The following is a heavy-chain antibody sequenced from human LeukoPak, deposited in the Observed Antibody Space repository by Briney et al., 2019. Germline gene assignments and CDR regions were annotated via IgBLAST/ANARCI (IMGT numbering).Heavy chain of an antibody. V-gene: IGHV1-2*06. Sequence: ASVKVSCKASGYTFTGYYMHWVRQAPGQGLEWMGRINPKSGGTNYAQKFQGRVTMSRDTSISTACMDLSRLRSDDTAVYYCARSGRGYQDYWGQGTLVTVSS. CDR3: ARSGRGYQDY. J-gene: IGHJ4*02. CDR1: GYTFTGYY. CDR2: INPKSGGT. D-gene: IGHD5-18*01.